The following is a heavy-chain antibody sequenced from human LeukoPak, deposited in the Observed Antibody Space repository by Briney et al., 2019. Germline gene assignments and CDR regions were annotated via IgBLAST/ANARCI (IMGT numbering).Heavy chain of an antibody. CDR2: ISGSGGST. Sequence: PGGSLRLSCAASGFTLSSYAMSWVRQAPGKGLEWVSAISGSGGSTYYADSVKGRFTISRDNSKNTLYLQMNSLRAEDTAVYYCAKDRSVAGDAFDIWGQGTMVTVSS. CDR1: GFTLSSYA. CDR3: AKDRSVAGDAFDI. V-gene: IGHV3-23*01. J-gene: IGHJ3*02. D-gene: IGHD6-19*01.